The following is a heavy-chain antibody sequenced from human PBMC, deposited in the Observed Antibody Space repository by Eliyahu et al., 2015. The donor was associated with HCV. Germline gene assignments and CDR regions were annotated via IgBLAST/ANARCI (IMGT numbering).Heavy chain of an antibody. Sequence: QVQLVQSGAEVKKPGASVKVSCKASGXTFTSXDINWVRQATGQGLEWMGWMNPNSGNTGYAQKFQGRVTMTRNTSISXAYMELSSLRSEDTAVYYCASWSGGGDYGTGTVFFDYWGQGTLVTVSS. CDR2: MNPNSGNT. CDR1: GXTFTSXD. J-gene: IGHJ4*02. V-gene: IGHV1-8*01. D-gene: IGHD4-17*01. CDR3: ASWSGGGDYGTGTVFFDY.